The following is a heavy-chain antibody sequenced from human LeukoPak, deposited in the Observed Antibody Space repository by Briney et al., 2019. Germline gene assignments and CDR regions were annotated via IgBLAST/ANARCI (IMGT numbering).Heavy chain of an antibody. Sequence: GGSLRLSCAASGFTFSSYWMSWVRQAPEKGLEWVAKIKPDGSEIYHVDSVQGRFTISRDNAKNSLYLQMNSLRAEDTAVYYCAKGAQQQLAIDYWGQGTLVTVSS. CDR1: GFTFSSYW. CDR3: AKGAQQQLAIDY. D-gene: IGHD6-13*01. V-gene: IGHV3-7*01. J-gene: IGHJ4*02. CDR2: IKPDGSEI.